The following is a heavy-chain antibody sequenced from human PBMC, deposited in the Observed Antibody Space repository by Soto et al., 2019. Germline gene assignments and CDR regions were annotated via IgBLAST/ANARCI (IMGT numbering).Heavy chain of an antibody. V-gene: IGHV4-59*01. CDR3: ARGSYVDTAMVFLPFDY. CDR1: GGSIISYY. J-gene: IGHJ4*02. Sequence: SETLSLTCSVSGGSIISYYWSWIRQPPGKGLEWIGYIYYSGSTNYNPSLKSRVTISVDTSKNQFSLKLSSVTAADTAVYYCARGSYVDTAMVFLPFDYWGQGTLVTVSS. CDR2: IYYSGST. D-gene: IGHD5-18*01.